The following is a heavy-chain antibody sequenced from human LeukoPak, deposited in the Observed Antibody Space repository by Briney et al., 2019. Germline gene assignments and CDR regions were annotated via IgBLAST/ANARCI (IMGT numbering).Heavy chain of an antibody. D-gene: IGHD6-13*01. CDR3: ARKGRQQLST. CDR2: INHSGST. V-gene: IGHV4-39*07. CDR1: GGSISSGGYY. J-gene: IGHJ5*02. Sequence: SETLSLTCTVSGGSISSGGYYWSWIRQPPGKGLEWIGEINHSGSTNYNPSLKSRVTISVDTSKNQFSLKLSSVTAADTAVYYCARKGRQQLSTWGQGTLVTVSS.